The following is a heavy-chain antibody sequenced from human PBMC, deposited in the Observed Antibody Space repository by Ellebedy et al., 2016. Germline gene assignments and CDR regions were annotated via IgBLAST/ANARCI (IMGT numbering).Heavy chain of an antibody. J-gene: IGHJ4*02. CDR1: GGSISSSSYY. CDR3: ARRRDGYNDY. V-gene: IGHV4-39*07. Sequence: GSLRLXXTVSGGSISSSSYYWGWIRQPPGKGLEWIGSIYYSGSTNYNPSLKSRVTISVDTSKNQFSLKLSSVTAADTAVYYCARRRDGYNDYWGQGTLVTVSS. D-gene: IGHD5-24*01. CDR2: IYYSGST.